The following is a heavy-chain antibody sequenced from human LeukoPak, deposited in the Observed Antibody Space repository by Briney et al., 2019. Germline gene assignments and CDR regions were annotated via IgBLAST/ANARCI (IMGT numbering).Heavy chain of an antibody. D-gene: IGHD6-19*01. CDR2: IGGSGGST. Sequence: GGSLRLSCAASGFTFSSYAMSWVRQAPGKGLEWVSAIGGSGGSTYYADSVKGRFTISRDNSKNTLYLQMNSLRAEDTAVYYCAKPLGIAVAGTFDYWGQGTLVTVSS. CDR1: GFTFSSYA. CDR3: AKPLGIAVAGTFDY. V-gene: IGHV3-23*01. J-gene: IGHJ4*02.